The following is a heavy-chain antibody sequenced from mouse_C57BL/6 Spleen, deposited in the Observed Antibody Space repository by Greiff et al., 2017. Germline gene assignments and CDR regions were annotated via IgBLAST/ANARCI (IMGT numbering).Heavy chain of an antibody. J-gene: IGHJ3*01. CDR3: AREGYDGYYVRFAY. CDR2: INPNNGGT. Sequence: VQLQQSGPELVKPGASVKMSCKASGYTFTDYNMHWVKQSHGKSLEWIGYINPNNGGTSYNQKFKGKATLTVNKSSSTAYMELRSLTSEDSAVYYCAREGYDGYYVRFAYWGQGTLVTVSA. D-gene: IGHD2-3*01. CDR1: GYTFTDYN. V-gene: IGHV1-22*01.